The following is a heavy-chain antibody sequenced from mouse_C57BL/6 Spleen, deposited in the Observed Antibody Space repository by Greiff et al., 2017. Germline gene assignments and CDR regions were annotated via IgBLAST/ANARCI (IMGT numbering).Heavy chain of an antibody. J-gene: IGHJ2*01. CDR1: GYTFTDHT. CDR2: IYPRDGST. Sequence: VKLMESDAELVKPGASVKISCKVSGYTFTDHTIHWMKQRPEQGLEWIGYIYPRDGSTKYNEKFKGKATLTADKSSSTAYMQLNSLTSEDSEVYCCARPGSSYENFDYWGQGTTLTVSS. V-gene: IGHV1-78*01. D-gene: IGHD1-1*01. CDR3: ARPGSSYENFDY.